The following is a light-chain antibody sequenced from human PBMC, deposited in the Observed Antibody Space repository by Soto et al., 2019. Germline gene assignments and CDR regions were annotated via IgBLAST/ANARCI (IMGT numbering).Light chain of an antibody. CDR2: DVS. Sequence: QSVLTQPASVSGSPGQSITISCTGTSSDVGGYNYVSWYQQYPGKVTKLMIYDVSRPSGVSDRFSGSKSGNTASLIISGLQAEDEADYYCSSYSSSSIVVFGGGTKLTVL. CDR3: SSYSSSSIVV. J-gene: IGLJ2*01. V-gene: IGLV2-14*01. CDR1: SSDVGGYNY.